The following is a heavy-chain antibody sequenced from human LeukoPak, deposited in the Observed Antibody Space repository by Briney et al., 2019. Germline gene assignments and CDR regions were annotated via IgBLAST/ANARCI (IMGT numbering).Heavy chain of an antibody. CDR3: AKAMTSSTYYFDS. D-gene: IGHD3-9*01. J-gene: IGHJ4*02. CDR1: GFTFSSYA. Sequence: GGSLRLSCAASGFTFSSYAMNWVRQAPGKGLEWVSVISLNDGSTYYADSVRGRFTISRDNSKNTLFLQMNGLRAEDTAIYYCAKAMTSSTYYFDSWGQGTLVTVSS. CDR2: ISLNDGST. V-gene: IGHV3-23*01.